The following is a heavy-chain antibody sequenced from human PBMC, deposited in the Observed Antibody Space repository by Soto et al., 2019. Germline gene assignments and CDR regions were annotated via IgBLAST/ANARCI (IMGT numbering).Heavy chain of an antibody. J-gene: IGHJ3*02. D-gene: IGHD6-13*01. CDR1: GFTFDDYA. Sequence: EVQLVESGGGLVQPGRSLRLSCAASGFTFDDYAMHWVRQAPGKGLEWVSGISWNSCSIGYADSVKGRFTISRDNAKNSLYLQMNSLRAEDTALYYCAKDRSSSWYHDAFDIWGQGTMVTVSS. V-gene: IGHV3-9*01. CDR3: AKDRSSSWYHDAFDI. CDR2: ISWNSCSI.